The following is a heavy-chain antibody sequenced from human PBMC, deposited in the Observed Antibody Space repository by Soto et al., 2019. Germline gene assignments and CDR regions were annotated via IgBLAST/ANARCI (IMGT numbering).Heavy chain of an antibody. V-gene: IGHV3-33*01. D-gene: IGHD1-1*01. CDR2: IWYDGSND. CDR1: GFTFSNYG. CDR3: ARDRWDLQLFYYGLDV. J-gene: IGHJ6*02. Sequence: QVQLVESGGGVVQTGRSLRLSCAASGFTFSNYGMHWVRQAPGKGLEWVAIIWYDGSNDYYVDSVKGRFTISRDNSQKTLSLQMNSRIAENTAVYYRARDRWDLQLFYYGLDVWGQGTTVTVSS.